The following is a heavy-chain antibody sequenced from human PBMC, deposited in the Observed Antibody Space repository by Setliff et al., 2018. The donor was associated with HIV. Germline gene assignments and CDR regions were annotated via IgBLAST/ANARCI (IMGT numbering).Heavy chain of an antibody. CDR2: INPSGGST. Sequence: ASVKVSCKASGYTFTNYYIHWVRQAPGQGLEWMGIINPSGGSTTYAQNFQGRVTMTRDTSTSTVYMELRSLKSEDTAVYYCARDMSGGDGYNHGAFDTWGQGTMVTVSS. CDR3: ARDMSGGDGYNHGAFDT. V-gene: IGHV1-46*01. CDR1: GYTFTNYY. D-gene: IGHD5-12*01. J-gene: IGHJ3*02.